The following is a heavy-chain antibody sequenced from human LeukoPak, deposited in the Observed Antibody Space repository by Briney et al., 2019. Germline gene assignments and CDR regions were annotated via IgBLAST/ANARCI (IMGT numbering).Heavy chain of an antibody. CDR2: IYHSGGT. J-gene: IGHJ4*02. D-gene: IGHD3-10*01. CDR3: FTPAVDY. V-gene: IGHV4-38-2*01. CDR1: GYSISSGHY. Sequence: SETLSLTCAVSGYSISSGHYWGWIRQPPGKGLEWIGSIYHSGGTYYNPSLKSRVTISVDTSKNQSSLKMKSVTAADTAVYAGFTPAVDYCSQGTLVTVSS.